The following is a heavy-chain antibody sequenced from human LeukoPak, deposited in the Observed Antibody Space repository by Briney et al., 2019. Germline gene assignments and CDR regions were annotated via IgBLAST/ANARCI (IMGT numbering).Heavy chain of an antibody. CDR2: ISGSGGST. Sequence: GGSLRLSCAASGFAFSSYAMSWVRQAPGKGLEWVSAISGSGGSTYYADSVKGRFTISRDNSKNTLYLQMNSLRAEDTAVYYCAKDTPTVVVPAGVFDYWGQGTLVTVSS. CDR1: GFAFSSYA. J-gene: IGHJ4*02. CDR3: AKDTPTVVVPAGVFDY. V-gene: IGHV3-23*01. D-gene: IGHD2-2*01.